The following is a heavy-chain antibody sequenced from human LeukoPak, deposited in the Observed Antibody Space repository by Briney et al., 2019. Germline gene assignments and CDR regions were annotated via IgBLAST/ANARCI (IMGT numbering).Heavy chain of an antibody. V-gene: IGHV3-23*01. CDR3: AKELVSRSSSSFDY. D-gene: IGHD2-2*01. CDR2: IGGSGEYT. CDR1: GFSFSTYA. J-gene: IGHJ4*02. Sequence: PGGSLRVSCAASGFSFSTYAMAWVRQAPGKGLEWVSAIGGSGEYTFYADSVKGRFTTSRDNSKNTLYLQMNSLRAEDTAIYYCAKELVSRSSSSFDYWGQGTRVTVSS.